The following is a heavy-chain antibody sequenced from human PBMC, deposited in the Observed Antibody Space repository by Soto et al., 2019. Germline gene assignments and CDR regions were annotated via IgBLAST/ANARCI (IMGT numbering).Heavy chain of an antibody. D-gene: IGHD4-17*01. Sequence: GGSLRLSCAASGFTFSSYAMSWARQAPGKGLEWVSAISGSGGSTYYADSVKGRFTISRDNSKNTLYLQMNSLRAEDTAVYYCAKDVIGYGDYSYGMDVWGQGTTVTVSS. V-gene: IGHV3-23*01. CDR2: ISGSGGST. J-gene: IGHJ6*02. CDR1: GFTFSSYA. CDR3: AKDVIGYGDYSYGMDV.